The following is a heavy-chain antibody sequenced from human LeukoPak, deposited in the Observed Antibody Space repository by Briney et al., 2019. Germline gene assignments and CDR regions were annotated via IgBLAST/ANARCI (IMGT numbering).Heavy chain of an antibody. J-gene: IGHJ6*02. V-gene: IGHV3-33*01. CDR3: ARAGTNWYPPANYGMDV. CDR2: IWYNGGNK. D-gene: IGHD6-13*01. Sequence: SGGSLRLSCAASGFTFSSYGMHWVRQAPGKGLEWVALIWYNGGNKYYADSVKGRFTISGDNSQNTLYLQMNSLRVEDTAVYYCARAGTNWYPPANYGMDVWGQGTTVTVSS. CDR1: GFTFSSYG.